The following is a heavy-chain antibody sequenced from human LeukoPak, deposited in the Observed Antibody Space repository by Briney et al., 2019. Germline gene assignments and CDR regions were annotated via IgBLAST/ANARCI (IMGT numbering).Heavy chain of an antibody. V-gene: IGHV3-23*01. CDR1: GFTFSSYA. J-gene: IGHJ3*02. CDR2: ISGSGGST. D-gene: IGHD3-10*01. CDR3: AKDRGTCYYGSGSHFDAFDI. Sequence: GGSLRLSCAASGFTFSSYAMSWVRQAPGKGLEWVSAISGSGGSTYYADSVKGRFTISRDNSKNTLYLQMNSLRAEDTAVYYCAKDRGTCYYGSGSHFDAFDIWGQGTMVTVSS.